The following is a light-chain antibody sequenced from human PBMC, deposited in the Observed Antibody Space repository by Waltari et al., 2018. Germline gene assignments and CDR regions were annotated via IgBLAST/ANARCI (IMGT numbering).Light chain of an antibody. V-gene: IGKV3-15*01. J-gene: IGKJ1*01. CDR1: QSVSSN. CDR2: GAS. CDR3: QQYKNWPWT. Sequence: EIVMTQSPATLSVSPGERATLSCRASQSVSSNLAWYQQKPGQAPTLLIYGASTRATGIPAGLSGSGSGTEFTLTISSLQSEDFAVYYCQQYKNWPWTFGLGTKVEIK.